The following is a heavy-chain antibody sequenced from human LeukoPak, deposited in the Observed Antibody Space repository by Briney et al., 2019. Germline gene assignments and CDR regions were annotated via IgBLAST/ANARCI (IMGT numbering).Heavy chain of an antibody. CDR3: ARHYTYYYDSSGYHLDY. CDR1: GYSFTSYW. V-gene: IGHV5-10-1*01. Sequence: GESLKISCKGSGYSFTSYWISWVRQMPGKDLEWMGRIDPSDSYTNYSPSFQGHVTISADKSISTAYLQWSSLKASDTAMYYCARHYTYYYDSSGYHLDYWGQGTLVTVSS. J-gene: IGHJ4*02. CDR2: IDPSDSYT. D-gene: IGHD3-22*01.